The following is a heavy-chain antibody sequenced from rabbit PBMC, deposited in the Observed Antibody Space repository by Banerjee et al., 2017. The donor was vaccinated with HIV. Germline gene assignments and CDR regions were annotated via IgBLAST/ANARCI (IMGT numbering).Heavy chain of an antibody. CDR2: IYGGSSDST. Sequence: QEQLEESGGDLVKPEGSLTLTCTASGFSFSNKYVMCWVRQAPGKGLEWIACIYGGSSDSTYYANWAKGRVTISKTSTTVTLQLTSLTAADTATYFCARDLAGVIGWNFNLWGPGTLVTVS. J-gene: IGHJ4*01. CDR3: ARDLAGVIGWNFNL. CDR1: GFSFSNKYV. V-gene: IGHV1S45*01. D-gene: IGHD4-1*01.